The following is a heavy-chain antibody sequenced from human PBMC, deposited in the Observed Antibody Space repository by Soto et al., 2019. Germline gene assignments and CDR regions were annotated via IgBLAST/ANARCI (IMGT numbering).Heavy chain of an antibody. CDR3: ARDKITGLFDY. V-gene: IGHV4-34*01. D-gene: IGHD2-8*02. CDR2: INHSGST. J-gene: IGHJ4*02. CDR1: GGSFSGYY. Sequence: SETLSLTCAVYGGSFSGYYLTWIRQPPGTGLEWIGEINHSGSTNYNPSLKSRVTISVDTSKNQFSLKLTSVTAADTAVYYCARDKITGLFDYWGQGTLVTRLL.